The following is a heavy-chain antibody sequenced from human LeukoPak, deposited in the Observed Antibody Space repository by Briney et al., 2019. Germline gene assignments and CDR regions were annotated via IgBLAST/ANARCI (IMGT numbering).Heavy chain of an antibody. Sequence: GASVTVSCKASGYTFTNFDISWVRQAPGQGLEWMGWISPNSGDTVYAQKFQGRVTITSNTSITTAYMELSSLTFEDTAVYYCAKAFRGLPEYYYYMDVWGKGTTVTVSS. CDR3: AKAFRGLPEYYYYMDV. D-gene: IGHD3-16*01. CDR1: GYTFTNFD. CDR2: ISPNSGDT. J-gene: IGHJ6*03. V-gene: IGHV1-8*01.